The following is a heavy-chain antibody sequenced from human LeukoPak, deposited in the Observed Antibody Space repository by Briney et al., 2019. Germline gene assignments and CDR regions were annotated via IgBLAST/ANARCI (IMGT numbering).Heavy chain of an antibody. J-gene: IGHJ3*02. D-gene: IGHD3-22*01. CDR1: GFTFSDYY. CDR2: ISSSGYTI. V-gene: IGHV3-11*04. CDR3: ARSDDSSGYYYRSVVSGAFDI. Sequence: GGSLRLSCAASGFTFSDYYMSWIRQAPGKGLEWVSYISSSGYTIYYADSVKGRFTISRDNAKNSLYLQMNSLRDEDTSMYYCARSDDSSGYYYRSVVSGAFDIWGQGTMVTVSS.